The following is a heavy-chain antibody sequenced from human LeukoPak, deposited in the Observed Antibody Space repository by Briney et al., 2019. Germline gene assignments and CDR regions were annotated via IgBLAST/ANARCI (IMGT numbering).Heavy chain of an antibody. CDR1: GVSINSYY. Sequence: SETLSLTCTVSGVSINSYYWSWVRQPPGKGLEWIGYIYYSGSANYNPSLKSRVTISVDTSKNQFSLKLSSVTAADTAVYYCARHRTGVPFDYWVQGTLVTVSS. V-gene: IGHV4-59*08. CDR2: IYYSGSA. J-gene: IGHJ4*02. D-gene: IGHD1-14*01. CDR3: ARHRTGVPFDY.